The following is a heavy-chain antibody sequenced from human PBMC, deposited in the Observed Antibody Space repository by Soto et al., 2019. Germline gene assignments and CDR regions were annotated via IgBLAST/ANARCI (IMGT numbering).Heavy chain of an antibody. CDR1: GFTFSDYA. J-gene: IGHJ3*01. D-gene: IGHD3-22*01. V-gene: IGHV3-23*01. CDR2: VCSTGTSP. CDR3: AKARPSGGYYYVEAFDV. Sequence: PGGSLSLYCSASGFTFSDYAMSWLRQSPGKGLEWVSGVCSTGTSPYYAGSVQGRFTISRDNSKNMFYLQMKSLRAEDTAIYYCAKARPSGGYYYVEAFDVWGQGTMVTVSS.